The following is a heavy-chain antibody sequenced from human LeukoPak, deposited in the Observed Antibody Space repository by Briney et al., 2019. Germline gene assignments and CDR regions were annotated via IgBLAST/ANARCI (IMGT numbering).Heavy chain of an antibody. CDR1: GFTFSIYA. D-gene: IGHD5/OR15-5a*01. V-gene: IGHV3-23*01. CDR3: AKGRVSTIGWTFNYS. CDR2: FSGSGGST. Sequence: PGGSLRLSRAASGFTFSIYAMSWVRQAPGKGLEWVSSFSGSGGSTYYADSVKGRFTISRDNSKNTLYLQMNSLRAEDTAVYYCAKGRVSTIGWTFNYSWGHRKPVTVSS. J-gene: IGHJ4*03.